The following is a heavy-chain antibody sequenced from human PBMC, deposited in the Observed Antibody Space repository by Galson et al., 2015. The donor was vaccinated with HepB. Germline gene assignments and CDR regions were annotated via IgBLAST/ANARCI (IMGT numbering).Heavy chain of an antibody. CDR2: INSGGSA. CDR3: AGDWGTSGWLH. V-gene: IGHV3-53*05. D-gene: IGHD6-19*01. Sequence: SLRLSCAVSGFTVSKYYVSWVRQTPGKRLEWVSFINSGGSAYYADSVKGRFTISRDNSKNTLYLQMNSLRPEDTAVYYCAGDWGTSGWLHWGQGTLVTASS. J-gene: IGHJ4*02. CDR1: GFTVSKYY.